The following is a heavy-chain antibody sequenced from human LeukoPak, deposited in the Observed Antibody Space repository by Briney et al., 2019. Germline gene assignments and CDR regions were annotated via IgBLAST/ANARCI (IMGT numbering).Heavy chain of an antibody. D-gene: IGHD1-26*01. V-gene: IGHV3-15*01. J-gene: IGHJ6*02. CDR1: GFNFNYVW. CDR3: TTERNWELLRPYGLDI. CDR2: TRTKIEGETT. Sequence: GGSLRLSCAASGFNFNYVWMDWVRQAPGKGLEWVGRTRTKIEGETTDYAAPVKGRFTISRDDSKKTLYLHMNRLKTEDSAVYYCTTERNWELLRPYGLDIWGRGTPVTVSS.